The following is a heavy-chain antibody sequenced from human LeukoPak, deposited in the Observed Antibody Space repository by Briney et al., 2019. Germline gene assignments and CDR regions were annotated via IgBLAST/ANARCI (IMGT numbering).Heavy chain of an antibody. D-gene: IGHD5-18*01. CDR3: ARGREQLWSPYDY. CDR2: IIPIFGTA. J-gene: IGHJ4*02. Sequence: ASVKVSCKASGGAFSSYAISWVREAPGQGLEWMGRIIPIFGTANYAQKFQGRVTITTDESTRTAYMELSSLRSEDTAVYYCARGREQLWSPYDYWGQGTLVTVSS. CDR1: GGAFSSYA. V-gene: IGHV1-69*05.